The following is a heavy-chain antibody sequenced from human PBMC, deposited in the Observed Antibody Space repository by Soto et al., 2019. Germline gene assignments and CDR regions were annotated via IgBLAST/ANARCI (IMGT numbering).Heavy chain of an antibody. CDR1: GFSLSTSRVG. V-gene: IGHV2-5*02. CDR3: AHAYGGRSLY. J-gene: IGHJ4*02. CDR2: IYWDDAK. D-gene: IGHD1-26*01. Sequence: QITLKESGPTLVKPTQTLTLTCTFSGFSLSTSRVGVGWIRQPPGKALEWLAVIYWDDAKTYRPSLKSRPTTPKDTSKNQVALTMTNTDPVDTAAYYCAHAYGGRSLYWGQETLVTVSS.